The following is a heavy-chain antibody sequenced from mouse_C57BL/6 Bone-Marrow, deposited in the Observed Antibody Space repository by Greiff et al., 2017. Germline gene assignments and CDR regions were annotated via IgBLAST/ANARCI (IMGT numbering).Heavy chain of an antibody. CDR2: IYPGSGST. CDR1: GYTFTSYW. V-gene: IGHV1-55*01. D-gene: IGHD2-4*01. Sequence: QVQLQQPGAELVKPGASVKMSCKASGYTFTSYWITWVKQRPGQGLEWIGEIYPGSGSTNYNEKFKSKATLTVYTSSSTAYMQLSSLTSEDSAVYYWARDDYDGSYCDYWGQGTTLTVSS. J-gene: IGHJ2*01. CDR3: ARDDYDGSYCDY.